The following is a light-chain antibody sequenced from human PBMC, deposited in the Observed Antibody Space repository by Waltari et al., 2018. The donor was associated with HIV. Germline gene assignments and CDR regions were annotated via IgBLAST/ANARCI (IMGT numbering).Light chain of an antibody. CDR2: LAS. CDR1: ESLRHSNGLDY. Sequence: DVLATHFPLSLTVSPGESASISCRATESLRHSNGLDYLDWYVQRPGHTPRLLICLASNRASGVSDRCVGGGAGTDFTVRITRVEAADAGLYFCLQNIRAPFAFGQG. J-gene: IGKJ2*01. CDR3: LQNIRAPFA. V-gene: IGKV2-28*01.